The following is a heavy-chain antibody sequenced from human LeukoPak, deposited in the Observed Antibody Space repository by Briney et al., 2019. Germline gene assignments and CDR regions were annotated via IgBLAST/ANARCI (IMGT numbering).Heavy chain of an antibody. D-gene: IGHD3-22*01. Sequence: GGSLRLSCAASGFTFSSYWMHWVRQAPGKGLVWVSRINSDGSSTSYADSVKGRFTISRDNTKNTLYLQMNSLRAEDTAVYYCARGYDSSGYYTLSGAFDIWGQGTMVTVSS. CDR2: INSDGSST. V-gene: IGHV3-74*01. CDR1: GFTFSSYW. CDR3: ARGYDSSGYYTLSGAFDI. J-gene: IGHJ3*02.